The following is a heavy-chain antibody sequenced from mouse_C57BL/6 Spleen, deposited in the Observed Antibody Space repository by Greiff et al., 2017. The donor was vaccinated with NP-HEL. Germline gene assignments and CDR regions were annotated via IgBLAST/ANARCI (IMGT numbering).Heavy chain of an antibody. Sequence: EVKLMESGGGLVQPGGSLSLSCAASGFTFTDYYMSWVRQPPGKALEWLGFIRNKANGYTTEYSASVKGRFTISRDNSQSILYLQMNALRAEDSATYYCARYGDYDYDHWYFDVWGTGTTVTVSS. CDR2: IRNKANGYTT. J-gene: IGHJ1*03. CDR3: ARYGDYDYDHWYFDV. CDR1: GFTFTDYY. V-gene: IGHV7-3*01. D-gene: IGHD2-4*01.